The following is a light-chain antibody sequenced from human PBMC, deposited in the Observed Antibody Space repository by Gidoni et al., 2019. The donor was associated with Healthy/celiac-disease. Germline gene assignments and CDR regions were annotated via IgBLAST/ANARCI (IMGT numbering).Light chain of an antibody. CDR1: SSDVGGYNY. V-gene: IGLV2-14*01. J-gene: IGLJ2*01. Sequence: QSALTQPASVSGSPGQSITISCTGTSSDVGGYNYVSWYQQHPGNAPKLMIYEVSNRPSGVSNRFSGSKSGNTAFLTISGLQAEDEADYYCSSYTSSSTRVVFGGGTKLTVL. CDR2: EVS. CDR3: SSYTSSSTRVV.